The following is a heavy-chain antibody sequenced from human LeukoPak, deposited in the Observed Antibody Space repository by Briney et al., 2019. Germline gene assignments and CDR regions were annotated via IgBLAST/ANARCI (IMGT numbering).Heavy chain of an antibody. CDR2: INPNSGGA. V-gene: IGHV1-2*06. Sequence: ASVKVSCKASGYTFTGYYMHWVRQAPGQGLEWMGRINPNSGGANYAQKFQGRVTMTRDTSISTAYMELSRLRSDDTAVYYCARTYYDILTGYYYYFDYWGQGTLVTVSS. CDR1: GYTFTGYY. J-gene: IGHJ4*02. CDR3: ARTYYDILTGYYYYFDY. D-gene: IGHD3-9*01.